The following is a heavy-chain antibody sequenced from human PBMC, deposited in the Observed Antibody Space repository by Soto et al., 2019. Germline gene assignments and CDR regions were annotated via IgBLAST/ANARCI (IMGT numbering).Heavy chain of an antibody. D-gene: IGHD6-13*01. V-gene: IGHV1-46*01. CDR2: INPSGGST. Sequence: ASVKVSCKASGYTFTSYYMHWVRQAPGQGLEWMGIINPSGGSTSYAQKFQGRVTMTRDTSTSTVYMELSSLRSEDTAVYYCASHQYSSSWSYYYYGMDVWGQGATVTVSS. CDR3: ASHQYSSSWSYYYYGMDV. CDR1: GYTFTSYY. J-gene: IGHJ6*02.